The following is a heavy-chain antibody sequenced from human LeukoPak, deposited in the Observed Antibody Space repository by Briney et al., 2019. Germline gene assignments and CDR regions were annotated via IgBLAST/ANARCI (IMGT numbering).Heavy chain of an antibody. CDR2: INHSGST. Sequence: PSETLSLTCAVYGGSFSGYYWSWIRQPPGKGLEWIGEINHSGSTNYNPSLKSRVTISVDTSKNQFSLKLSSVTAADTAVYYCARAPPPYYILVVPAAKGYYFDYWGQGTLVTVSS. D-gene: IGHD2-2*01. J-gene: IGHJ4*02. V-gene: IGHV4-34*01. CDR1: GGSFSGYY. CDR3: ARAPPPYYILVVPAAKGYYFDY.